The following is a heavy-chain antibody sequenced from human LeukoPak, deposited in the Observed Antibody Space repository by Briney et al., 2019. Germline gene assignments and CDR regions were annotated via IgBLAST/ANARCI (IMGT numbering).Heavy chain of an antibody. CDR3: ARVGAPPSYYFDY. V-gene: IGHV1-69*13. D-gene: IGHD1-26*01. CDR2: IIPIFGTA. CDR1: GGTFSSYA. Sequence: SVKVSCKASGGTFSSYAISWVRQAPGQGLEWMGGIIPIFGTANYAQKFQGRVTITADESTSTAYMELSSLRSEDTAVYYCARVGAPPSYYFDYWGQGTLVTVSS. J-gene: IGHJ4*02.